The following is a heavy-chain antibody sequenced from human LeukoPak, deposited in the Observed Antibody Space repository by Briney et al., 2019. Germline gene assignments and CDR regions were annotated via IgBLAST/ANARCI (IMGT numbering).Heavy chain of an antibody. J-gene: IGHJ4*02. Sequence: ASVKVSRKASGYTFTNYGISWVRQAPGQGLEWMGWIGAFNGDTNYAQKLQGRVTMTADTSTSTAYMELRSLRSDDTAVYYCARYGILSSYPDYWGQGALVSVSS. CDR2: IGAFNGDT. CDR1: GYTFTNYG. CDR3: ARYGILSSYPDY. V-gene: IGHV1-18*01. D-gene: IGHD3-9*01.